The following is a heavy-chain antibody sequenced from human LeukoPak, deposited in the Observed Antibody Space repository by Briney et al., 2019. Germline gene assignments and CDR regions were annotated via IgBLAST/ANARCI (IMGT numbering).Heavy chain of an antibody. V-gene: IGHV1-69*13. CDR2: IIPIFGTA. Sequence: GASVKVSCKASGGTFSSYAISWVRQAPGQGLEWMGGIIPIFGTANYAQKFQGRVTITADESTSTAYMELSSLRSDDTAVYYCARVTSERGLVQLERRAGTPLGYWGQGTLVTVSS. CDR3: ARVTSERGLVQLERRAGTPLGY. J-gene: IGHJ4*02. D-gene: IGHD1-1*01. CDR1: GGTFSSYA.